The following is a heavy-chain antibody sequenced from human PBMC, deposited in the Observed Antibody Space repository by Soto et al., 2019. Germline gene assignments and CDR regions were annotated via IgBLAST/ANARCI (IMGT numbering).Heavy chain of an antibody. V-gene: IGHV3-48*02. D-gene: IGHD1-1*01. CDR1: GFDFSNYD. CDR2: ISNTARTI. CDR3: ARDGSRGYDMDV. Sequence: EVQVVESGGGLIQPGGSLRLSCAGSGFDFSNYDMDWVRQAPGKGLEWISYISNTARTIFYADSVKGRFTISRDNARNSLFLQMNSLRDEDTAVYYCARDGSRGYDMDVWGQGTMVTVSS. J-gene: IGHJ6*02.